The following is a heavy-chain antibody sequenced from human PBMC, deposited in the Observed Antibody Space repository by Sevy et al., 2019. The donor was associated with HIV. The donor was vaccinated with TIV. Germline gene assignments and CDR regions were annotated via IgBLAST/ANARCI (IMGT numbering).Heavy chain of an antibody. CDR2: IKQDGSET. D-gene: IGHD3-22*01. Sequence: GGSPRLSCAASGFTFSNYWMTWVRQAPGKGLEWVANIKQDGSETYYVDSVKGRFTISRDNAKNSLFLQMNSLRAEDTAVYYCARAGYFYDSSGSLDYWGQGTLVTVSS. J-gene: IGHJ4*02. CDR1: GFTFSNYW. CDR3: ARAGYFYDSSGSLDY. V-gene: IGHV3-7*04.